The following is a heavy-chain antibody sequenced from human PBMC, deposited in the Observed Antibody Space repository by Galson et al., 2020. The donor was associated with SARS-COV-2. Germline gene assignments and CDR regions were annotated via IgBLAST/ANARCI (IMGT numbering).Heavy chain of an antibody. Sequence: ETSETLSLTCTVSGGSISSYYWSWIRQPPGKGLEWLGYIYYSGRTNYNPSLKSRVTISVDTSKNQFSLKLSSVTAADTAVYYCARDLALYSSGWNGWFDPWGQGTLVTVSS. V-gene: IGHV4-59*01. J-gene: IGHJ5*02. D-gene: IGHD6-19*01. CDR3: ARDLALYSSGWNGWFDP. CDR1: GGSISSYY. CDR2: IYYSGRT.